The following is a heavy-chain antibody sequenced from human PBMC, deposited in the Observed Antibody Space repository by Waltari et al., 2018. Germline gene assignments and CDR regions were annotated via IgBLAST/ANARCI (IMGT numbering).Heavy chain of an antibody. CDR1: GGSIKNYF. CDR3: AGGDYDTLTGYYSSGS. Sequence: QVQLQESGPGLVKPSETLSLTCTVSGGSIKNYFWSWIRQPPGKGLEWIGYIYYSGSTNYNPSLESRVTISIDTSKKQFSLKLSSVTGADTAFYFCAGGDYDTLTGYYSSGSWGQGTLVTVSS. V-gene: IGHV4-59*01. D-gene: IGHD3-9*01. J-gene: IGHJ5*02. CDR2: IYYSGST.